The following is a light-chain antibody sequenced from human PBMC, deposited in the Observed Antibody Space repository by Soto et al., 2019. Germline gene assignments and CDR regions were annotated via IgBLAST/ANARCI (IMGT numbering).Light chain of an antibody. Sequence: IVLTQSPATLSLSPGERATLSCRASQSISSYLAWYQQKPGQAPRLLIYDASNRATGIPARFSASGSGTDFTLTINSLEPEDFAVYYCQQQSIWPPLTFGGGNRVELK. CDR3: QQQSIWPPLT. V-gene: IGKV3-11*01. CDR2: DAS. CDR1: QSISSY. J-gene: IGKJ4*01.